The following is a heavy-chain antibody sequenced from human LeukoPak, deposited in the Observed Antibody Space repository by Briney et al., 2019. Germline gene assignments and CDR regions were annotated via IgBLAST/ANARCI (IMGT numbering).Heavy chain of an antibody. J-gene: IGHJ5*02. D-gene: IGHD6-19*01. V-gene: IGHV3-43*01. CDR2: INWDGSDT. Sequence: GGSLRLSCAASAFTFEDYSMHWVRQVPGKGLEWISLINWDGSDTDYADSVKGRFTISRDNSKNTLYLQMNSLRAEDTAVYYCAKDPGSGWYWWFDPWGQGTLVTVSS. CDR3: AKDPGSGWYWWFDP. CDR1: AFTFEDYS.